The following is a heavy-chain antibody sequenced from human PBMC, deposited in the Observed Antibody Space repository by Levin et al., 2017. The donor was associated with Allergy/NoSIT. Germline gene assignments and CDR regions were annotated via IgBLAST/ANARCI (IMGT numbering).Heavy chain of an antibody. CDR1: GGSISGYY. D-gene: IGHD1-26*01. J-gene: IGHJ4*02. Sequence: SETLSLTCTVSGGSISGYYWSWIRQPPGKGLEWIGYIFYSGNTNYNPSLKSRVTISVDMSKNQFSLKLTSVTAADKAVYYCARSGVAWGGDYWGQGTLVTVSS. V-gene: IGHV4-59*01. CDR2: IFYSGNT. CDR3: ARSGVAWGGDY.